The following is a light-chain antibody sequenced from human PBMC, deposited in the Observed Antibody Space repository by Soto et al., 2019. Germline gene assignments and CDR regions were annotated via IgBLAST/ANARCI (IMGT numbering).Light chain of an antibody. Sequence: DIEMTQSPSTLSASLGDRVTITCGTSQTISGWLAWYQQKPGKAPKLLIYKASTLKSGVPSRFSGSGSGTEFTLTISSLQPDDFEPYYCQHYNSYSEAFGQGTKVDIK. CDR1: QTISGW. V-gene: IGKV1-5*03. J-gene: IGKJ1*01. CDR2: KAS. CDR3: QHYNSYSEA.